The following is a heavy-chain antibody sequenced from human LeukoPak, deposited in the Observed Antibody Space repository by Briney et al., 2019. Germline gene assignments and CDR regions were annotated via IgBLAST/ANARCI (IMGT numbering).Heavy chain of an antibody. D-gene: IGHD3-3*01. CDR2: INHSGST. CDR3: ARGGYDFWSGHASLFDY. V-gene: IGHV4-34*01. Sequence: KASETLSLTCAVYGGSFSGYYWSWIRQPPGKGLEWIGEINHSGSTNYNPSLKSRVTISVDTSKNQFSLKLSSVTAADTAVYYCARGGYDFWSGHASLFDYWGQGTLVTVSS. J-gene: IGHJ4*02. CDR1: GGSFSGYY.